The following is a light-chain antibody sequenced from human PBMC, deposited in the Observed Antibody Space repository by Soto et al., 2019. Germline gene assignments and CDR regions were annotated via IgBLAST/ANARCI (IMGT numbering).Light chain of an antibody. CDR2: SNN. CDR1: SSNIGSNT. J-gene: IGLJ1*01. Sequence: QPVLTQPPSASGTPGQRVTISCSGRSSNIGSNTVNWYQQLPGTAPKLLFYSNNQRPSGVPDRFSGSKSGTSASLAISGLQSEDEADYYCATWDDSLNGYVFGTGTKLTVL. CDR3: ATWDDSLNGYV. V-gene: IGLV1-44*01.